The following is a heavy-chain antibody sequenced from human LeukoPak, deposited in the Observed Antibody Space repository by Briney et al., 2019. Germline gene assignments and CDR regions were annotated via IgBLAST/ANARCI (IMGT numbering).Heavy chain of an antibody. Sequence: GGSLRLSCAASGFTFSSYSMNWVRQAPGKGLEWVSYISSSSSTIYYADSVKGRFTISRDNAKNSLYLQMNSLRAEDTAVYYCARVPLYYYDSSGYCDYWGQGTLVTVSS. D-gene: IGHD3-22*01. V-gene: IGHV3-48*01. CDR3: ARVPLYYYDSSGYCDY. CDR2: ISSSSSTI. CDR1: GFTFSSYS. J-gene: IGHJ4*02.